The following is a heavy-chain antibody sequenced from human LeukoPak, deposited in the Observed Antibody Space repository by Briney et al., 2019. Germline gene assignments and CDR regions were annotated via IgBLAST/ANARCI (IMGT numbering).Heavy chain of an antibody. CDR1: GGSISNYY. V-gene: IGHV4-4*07. CDR3: ARDREAYVSGSYFN. CDR2: LYPSGST. J-gene: IGHJ4*02. Sequence: SETLSLTCTVSGGSISNYYWSWIRQPAGKGLEWIGRLYPSGSTNYNPSIKSRVTMSVDTSKNQFSLKLSSVTAADTAMYYCARDREAYVSGSYFNWGQGTLVTVSS. D-gene: IGHD3-10*01.